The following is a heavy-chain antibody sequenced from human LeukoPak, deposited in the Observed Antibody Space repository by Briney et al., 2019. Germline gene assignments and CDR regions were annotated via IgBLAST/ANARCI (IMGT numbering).Heavy chain of an antibody. D-gene: IGHD6-13*01. Sequence: PGGSLRLSCAVSGFTVSSNYMTWVRQAPGKGLEWVSVIYSYGNTYYADSVKGRFTISRDNSKNMLDLQMNSLRAEDTAVYYCAKPFLYTGSWDAWGQGTLVTVSS. V-gene: IGHV3-66*04. J-gene: IGHJ5*02. CDR1: GFTVSSNY. CDR3: AKPFLYTGSWDA. CDR2: IYSYGNT.